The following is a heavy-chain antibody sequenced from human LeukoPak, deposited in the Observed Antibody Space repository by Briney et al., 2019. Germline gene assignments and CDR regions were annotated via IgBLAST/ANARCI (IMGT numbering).Heavy chain of an antibody. D-gene: IGHD1-26*01. Sequence: PGGSLRLSCASSGFTFSSYAMHWVREAPGKRLEYLSSITSDGATTYYADSVKGRFTISRDNSKNTLYLQMGSLRAGDMALYYCARDLRGAADYWGQGTLVTVYS. CDR3: ARDLRGAADY. J-gene: IGHJ4*02. CDR2: ITSDGATT. V-gene: IGHV3-64*02. CDR1: GFTFSSYA.